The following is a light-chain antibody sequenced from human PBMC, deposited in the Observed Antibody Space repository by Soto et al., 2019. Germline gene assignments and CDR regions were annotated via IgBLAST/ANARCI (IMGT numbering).Light chain of an antibody. J-gene: IGLJ1*01. CDR1: SSDVSGYGY. Sequence: QSALTQPASVSGSPGQAITISCTGTSSDVSGYGYVSWYQQHPGKAPKLMIYEVSNRPSGVSNRFSGSKSGNTASLTISGLQAEDEADYYCSSYTSGSTYVFGTGTKLTVL. CDR3: SSYTSGSTYV. CDR2: EVS. V-gene: IGLV2-14*01.